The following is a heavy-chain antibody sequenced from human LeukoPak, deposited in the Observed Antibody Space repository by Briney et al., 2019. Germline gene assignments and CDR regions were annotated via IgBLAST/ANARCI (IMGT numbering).Heavy chain of an antibody. CDR3: ARLEYYYGSGSYYGNWFDP. D-gene: IGHD3-10*01. J-gene: IGHJ5*02. CDR2: IFYSGRT. Sequence: PSETLSLTCTVSGGSIRSNTYRWGWIRQPPGKGLEWIGNIFYSGRTYYNPSLKSRVTISVDASKNQFSLKPSSVTAADTAVYYCARLEYYYGSGSYYGNWFDPWGQGTLVTVSS. V-gene: IGHV4-39*07. CDR1: GGSIRSNTYR.